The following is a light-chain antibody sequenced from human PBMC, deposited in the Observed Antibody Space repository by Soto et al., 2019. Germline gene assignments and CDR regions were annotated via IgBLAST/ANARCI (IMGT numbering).Light chain of an antibody. V-gene: IGKV3-11*01. J-gene: IGKJ1*01. CDR1: QSVRNY. CDR2: DAS. CDR3: QQCYNWPWT. Sequence: EIVLTQSPATLSLSPGERATLSCRASQSVRNYLAWYQQKPGQAPRLLIYDASNGATGIPARFSGSGSGTDFTLTISSLEPEDFAVYYCQQCYNWPWTFGQGTKVEIK.